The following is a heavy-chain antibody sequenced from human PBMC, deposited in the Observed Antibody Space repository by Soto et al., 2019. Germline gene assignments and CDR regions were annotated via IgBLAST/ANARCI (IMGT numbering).Heavy chain of an antibody. CDR1: GDSFSSGFYY. CDR2: LHFGGTT. V-gene: IGHV4-39*01. J-gene: IGHJ4*02. D-gene: IGHD4-17*01. Sequence: QLQLQESGPGLVKPSETLSLTCIVSGDSFSSGFYYWGWIRQPPGKGLEWIATLHFGGTTFYSPSVEIRVTTSVDAPKNQFSLRLSSVTAADTALYYCARQTTGERQWTFDYWGQGTLVTVSS. CDR3: ARQTTGERQWTFDY.